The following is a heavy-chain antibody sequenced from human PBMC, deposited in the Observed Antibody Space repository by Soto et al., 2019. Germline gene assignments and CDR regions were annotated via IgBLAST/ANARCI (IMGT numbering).Heavy chain of an antibody. CDR2: MNEYGSER. CDR1: GFIFSSYW. V-gene: IGHV3-7*02. D-gene: IGHD3-22*01. Sequence: PGGSLRLSCSASGFIFSSYWMSWLRQAPGKGLEWVASMNEYGSERYYVDSVKGRFTISRDNAKNSLYLQMNSLRDEDTAVYYCARGNPITMIVVVAPDFDYWGQGTLVTVSS. CDR3: ARGNPITMIVVVAPDFDY. J-gene: IGHJ4*02.